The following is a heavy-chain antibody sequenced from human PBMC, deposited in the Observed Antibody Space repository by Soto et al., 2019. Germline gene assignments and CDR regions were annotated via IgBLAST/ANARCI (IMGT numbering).Heavy chain of an antibody. CDR2: TYYRSKWYN. D-gene: IGHD1-20*01. CDR3: ARDGYNWNPGGDYYYYYGMDV. Sequence: SQTLSLTCAISGDSFSSNSAAWNWIRQSPSRGLEWLGRTYYRSKWYNDYAVSVKSRITINPDTSKNQFSLQLNSVTPEDTAVYYCARDGYNWNPGGDYYYYYGMDVWGQGTTVTVSS. J-gene: IGHJ6*02. CDR1: GDSFSSNSAA. V-gene: IGHV6-1*01.